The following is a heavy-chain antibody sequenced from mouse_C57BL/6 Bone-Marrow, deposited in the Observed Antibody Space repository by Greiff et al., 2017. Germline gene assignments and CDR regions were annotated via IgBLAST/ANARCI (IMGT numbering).Heavy chain of an antibody. J-gene: IGHJ1*03. CDR1: GFTFSSYA. D-gene: IGHD1-1*01. V-gene: IGHV5-9-1*02. Sequence: EVQRVESGEGLVKPGGSLKLSCAASGFTFSSYAMSWVRQTPEKRLEWVAYISSGGDYIYYADTVKGRFTISRDNSRNTLYLQMSSLKSEDTAMYYCTRYYYGSSHWYFDVWGTGTTVTVSS. CDR2: ISSGGDYI. CDR3: TRYYYGSSHWYFDV.